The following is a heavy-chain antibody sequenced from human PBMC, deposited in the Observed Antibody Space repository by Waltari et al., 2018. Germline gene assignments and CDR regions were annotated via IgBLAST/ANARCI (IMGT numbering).Heavy chain of an antibody. J-gene: IGHJ4*02. CDR1: GYSISSGYY. CDR2: IYQSGST. V-gene: IGHV4-38-2*01. Sequence: QMLLQESGPELVKPSETLSLTCDVSGYSISSGYYWGWIRQPPGQGLEWIGKIYQSGSTCYNPSLKSRVTISVDTSKNQFTLKLSSVTAADTAVYYCARIDYIGYCDFWGRGTLVTVSS. D-gene: IGHD5-12*01. CDR3: ARIDYIGYCDF.